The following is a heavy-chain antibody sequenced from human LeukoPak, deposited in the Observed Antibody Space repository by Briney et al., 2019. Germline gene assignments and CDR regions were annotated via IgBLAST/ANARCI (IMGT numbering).Heavy chain of an antibody. J-gene: IGHJ4*02. CDR2: INGGGGST. V-gene: IGHV3-23*01. Sequence: GGSLRLSCAASGFTFSSYAMSRVRQAPGKGLDWVSSINGGGGSTYYADSVKGRFTISRDNSKNTLYLQMNSLKSEDTAVYYCVTEVSGSFPTWGQGTLVTVSS. D-gene: IGHD1-26*01. CDR3: VTEVSGSFPT. CDR1: GFTFSSYA.